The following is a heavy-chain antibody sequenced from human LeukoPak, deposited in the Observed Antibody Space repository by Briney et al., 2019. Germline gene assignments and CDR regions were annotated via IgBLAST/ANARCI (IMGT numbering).Heavy chain of an antibody. V-gene: IGHV4-31*03. Sequence: SETLSLTCTVSGGSISSGGYYWSWIRQHPGKGLEWIGYIYYNGSTNYNPSLKSRVTISVDTSKNQFSLKLSSVTAADTAVYYCATLRGYSGYATDYWGQGTLVTVSS. J-gene: IGHJ4*02. CDR1: GGSISSGGYY. CDR3: ATLRGYSGYATDY. CDR2: IYYNGST. D-gene: IGHD5-12*01.